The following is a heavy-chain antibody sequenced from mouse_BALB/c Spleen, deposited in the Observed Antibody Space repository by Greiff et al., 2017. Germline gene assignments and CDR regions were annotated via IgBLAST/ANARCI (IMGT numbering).Heavy chain of an antibody. CDR1: GFTFTDYY. CDR2: IRNKANGYTT. D-gene: IGHD1-1*01. CDR3: ARDPDYYGSSYEAMDY. V-gene: IGHV7-3*02. Sequence: EVQGVESGGGLVQPGGSLRLSCATSGFTFTDYYMSWVRQPPGKALEWLGFIRNKANGYTTEYSASVKGRFTISRDNSQSILYLQMNTLRAEDSATYYWARDPDYYGSSYEAMDYWGQGTSVTVSS. J-gene: IGHJ4*01.